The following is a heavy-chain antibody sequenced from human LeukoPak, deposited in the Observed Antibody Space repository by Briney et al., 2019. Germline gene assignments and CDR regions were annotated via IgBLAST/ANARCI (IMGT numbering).Heavy chain of an antibody. J-gene: IGHJ4*02. Sequence: GGSLRLSCAASGFTFSRYAMQWVRQAPGKGLEGVSLIWYDGSNIYYADSAKGRFTISRDNSENTLYLQVNSLRAEDTAVYYCARVDTAMGSLDYWGQGTLVTVSS. CDR2: IWYDGSNI. CDR1: GFTFSRYA. D-gene: IGHD5-18*01. CDR3: ARVDTAMGSLDY. V-gene: IGHV3-33*01.